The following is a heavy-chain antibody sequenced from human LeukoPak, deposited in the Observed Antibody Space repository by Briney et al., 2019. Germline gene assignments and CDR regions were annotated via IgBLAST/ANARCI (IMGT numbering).Heavy chain of an antibody. CDR2: ITSSSTYK. CDR3: ARRGFSGYDSWYFDL. CDR1: GFTFSNYS. J-gene: IGHJ2*01. Sequence: GGSLRLSCAASGFTFSNYSMNWVRQAPGKGLEWVSSITSSSTYKYYADSLKGRFTISRDNAKNSLYLQMNSLRAEDTAVYYCARRGFSGYDSWYFDLWGRGTLVTVSS. D-gene: IGHD5-12*01. V-gene: IGHV3-21*01.